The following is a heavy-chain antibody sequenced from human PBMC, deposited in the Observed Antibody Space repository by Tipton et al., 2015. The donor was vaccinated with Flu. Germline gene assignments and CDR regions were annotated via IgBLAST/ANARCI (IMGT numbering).Heavy chain of an antibody. J-gene: IGHJ5*02. D-gene: IGHD2-2*01. CDR3: ARVLGYCSTTSPCWFDP. V-gene: IGHV3-11*01. CDR2: ISTSGSST. CDR1: GFTFSYYS. Sequence: SLRLSCAASGFTFSYYSMSWIRQAPGKGLEWVSFISTSGSSTYHADSVKGRFTISRDNAKNSLYLQMNSLRAEDTAVYYCARVLGYCSTTSPCWFDPWGQGTLVTVSS.